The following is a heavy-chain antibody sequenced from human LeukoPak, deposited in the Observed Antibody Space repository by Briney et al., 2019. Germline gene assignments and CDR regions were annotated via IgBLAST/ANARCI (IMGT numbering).Heavy chain of an antibody. CDR1: GFTFSSYD. CDR3: ARLGGGSAPGDYYGMDV. Sequence: PGGSLRLSCAASGFTFSSYDMHWVRQATGKDLEWVSAIGTAGDTYYPGSVKGRFTISRENAKNSLYLQMNSLRAGDTAVYYCARLGGGSAPGDYYGMDVWGQGTTVTVSS. D-gene: IGHD2-15*01. V-gene: IGHV3-13*04. J-gene: IGHJ6*02. CDR2: IGTAGDT.